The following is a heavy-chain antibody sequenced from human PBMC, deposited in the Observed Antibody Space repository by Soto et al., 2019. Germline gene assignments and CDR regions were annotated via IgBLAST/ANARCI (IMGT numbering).Heavy chain of an antibody. CDR3: ARDGGYDSFDY. D-gene: IGHD5-12*01. J-gene: IGHJ4*02. CDR2: IIPILGIA. Sequence: SVKVSCKASGGTFSSYTISWVRQAPGQGLEWMGRIIPILGIANYAQKFQGRVTITADKSTSTAYMELSSLRSEDTAVYYCARDGGYDSFDYWGQGTLVTAPQ. V-gene: IGHV1-69*04. CDR1: GGTFSSYT.